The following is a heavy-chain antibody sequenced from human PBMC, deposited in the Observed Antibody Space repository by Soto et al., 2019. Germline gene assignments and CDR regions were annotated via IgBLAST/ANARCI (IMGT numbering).Heavy chain of an antibody. CDR3: AKSSPSFYGPGY. CDR2: ISYDGSNK. J-gene: IGHJ4*02. CDR1: GFNFSIYG. V-gene: IGHV3-30*18. D-gene: IGHD2-2*01. Sequence: RGSLTLSCASSGFNFSIYGMHWVRQAPGKGLELVAVISYDGSNKYYADSVKGRFTISRDNSKNTLYLQMNSLRAEDTAVYYCAKSSPSFYGPGYWGQGTLVTVSS.